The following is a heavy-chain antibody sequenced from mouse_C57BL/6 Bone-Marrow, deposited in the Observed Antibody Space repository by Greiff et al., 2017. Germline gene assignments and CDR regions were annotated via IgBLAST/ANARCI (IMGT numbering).Heavy chain of an antibody. V-gene: IGHV2-5*01. CDR3: AKGPYYYGSRLAY. Sequence: VQLQESGPGLVQPSQSLSITCTVSGFSLTSYGVHWVRQSPGKGLEWLGVIWRGGSTDYNAAFMSRLSITKDNSKCRVFFKMNRLQADDTAIYYCAKGPYYYGSRLAYWGQGTLVTVSA. CDR1: GFSLTSYG. D-gene: IGHD1-1*01. CDR2: IWRGGST. J-gene: IGHJ3*01.